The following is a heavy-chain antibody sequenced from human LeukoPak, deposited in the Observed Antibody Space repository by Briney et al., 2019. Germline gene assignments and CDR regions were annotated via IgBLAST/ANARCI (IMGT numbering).Heavy chain of an antibody. Sequence: SETLSLTCTVSGGSISTGYYYWTWIRQPAGKGLEWIGRISHSGNANYNPSLKSRVTMSVDTSKNQFSLNLNSLTAADTALYYCARSPYSGSYDLMGWYLDRWGQGTLVTVSA. D-gene: IGHD1-26*01. V-gene: IGHV4-61*02. CDR2: ISHSGNA. CDR3: ARSPYSGSYDLMGWYLDR. J-gene: IGHJ5*02. CDR1: GGSISTGYYY.